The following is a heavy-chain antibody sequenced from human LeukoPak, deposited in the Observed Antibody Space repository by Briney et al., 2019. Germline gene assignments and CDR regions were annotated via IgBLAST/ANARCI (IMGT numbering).Heavy chain of an antibody. Sequence: GRSLRLSCAASGFTFSSYGMHWVRQAPGKGLEWVAVIWYDGSNKYYADSVKGRFTISRDTTKNTLHLQMNSLRVEDTAVYYCARIRDGIDYWGQGTLVTVSS. CDR3: ARIRDGIDY. CDR1: GFTFSSYG. V-gene: IGHV3-33*01. CDR2: IWYDGSNK. D-gene: IGHD1-1*01. J-gene: IGHJ4*02.